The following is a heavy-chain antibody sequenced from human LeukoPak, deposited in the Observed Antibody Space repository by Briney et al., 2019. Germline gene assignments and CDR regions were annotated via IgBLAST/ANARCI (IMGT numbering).Heavy chain of an antibody. V-gene: IGHV1-24*01. D-gene: IGHD3-10*01. CDR3: ATGPSMVRGVSFEHDY. CDR1: GYTLTELS. Sequence: ASVKVSCKVSGYTLTELSMHWVRQAPGKGREWMGGFDPEDGETIYAQKFQGRVTMTEDTSTDTAYMELSSLRSEDTAVYYCATGPSMVRGVSFEHDYWGQGTLVTVSS. CDR2: FDPEDGET. J-gene: IGHJ4*02.